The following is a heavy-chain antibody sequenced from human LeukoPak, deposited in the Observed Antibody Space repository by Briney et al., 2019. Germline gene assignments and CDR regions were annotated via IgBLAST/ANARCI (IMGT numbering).Heavy chain of an antibody. CDR1: GMTFSNHW. D-gene: IGHD3-16*01. CDR3: TTGPSYGYEW. CDR2: IKTDGRTT. Sequence: GGSLRLSCAASGMTFSNHWMHWVRQAPGKGLVWVSLIKTDGRTTIYAESVKGRFTISRDNGKSILYLQTNSLRAEDTGIYYCTTGPSYGYEWWGQGTVVTVSS. V-gene: IGHV3-74*01. J-gene: IGHJ4*02.